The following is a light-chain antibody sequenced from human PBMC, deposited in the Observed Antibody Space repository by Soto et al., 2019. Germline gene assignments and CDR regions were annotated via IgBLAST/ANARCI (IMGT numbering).Light chain of an antibody. J-gene: IGKJ1*01. CDR2: GAS. CDR1: QSVTNDY. Sequence: EIVLTQSPGTLSSSPGGRATLSCRASQSVTNDYLAWYQQKRGQAPRLLIWGASIRAADLPDRFSGGGSGTDFTLTISRLEHEHLAVYYCQQYDGSVWTFGQGTKVDIK. V-gene: IGKV3-20*01. CDR3: QQYDGSVWT.